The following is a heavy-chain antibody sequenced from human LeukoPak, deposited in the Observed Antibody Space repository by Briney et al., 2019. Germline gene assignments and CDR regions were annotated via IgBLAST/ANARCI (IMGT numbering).Heavy chain of an antibody. CDR1: GFTFDDYA. Sequence: PGGSLRLSCAASGFTFDDYAMHWVRHAPGKGLEWVSGISWNSGSIGYADSVKGRFTISRDNAKNSLYLQMNSLRAEDMALYYCAKDFSHGSGFDYWGQGTLVTVSS. V-gene: IGHV3-9*03. J-gene: IGHJ4*02. CDR3: AKDFSHGSGFDY. CDR2: ISWNSGSI. D-gene: IGHD6-19*01.